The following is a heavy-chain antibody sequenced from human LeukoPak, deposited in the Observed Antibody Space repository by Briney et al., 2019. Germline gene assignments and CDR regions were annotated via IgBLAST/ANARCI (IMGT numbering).Heavy chain of an antibody. V-gene: IGHV1-2*02. CDR1: GYTFTGYY. CDR2: INPNSGGT. J-gene: IGHJ4*02. CDR3: ARETRNSSGWYFDY. D-gene: IGHD6-19*01. Sequence: ASVKVSCKASGYTFTGYYMHWVRQAPGQGLEWMGWINPNSGGTNYAQKFQGRVTMTRDTSISTAYMELSRLRSDDTAVYYCARETRNSSGWYFDYWGQGTLVTVSS.